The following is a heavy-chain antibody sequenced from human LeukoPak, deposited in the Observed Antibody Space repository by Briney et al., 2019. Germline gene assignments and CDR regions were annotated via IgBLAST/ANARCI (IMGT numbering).Heavy chain of an antibody. V-gene: IGHV3-21*01. CDR2: ISSSSSYI. D-gene: IGHD5-18*01. CDR1: GFTFSSYS. CDR3: AADTAMVTAY. J-gene: IGHJ4*02. Sequence: GGSLRLSCAASGFTFSSYSMNWVRQAPGKGLEWVSSISSSSSYIYYADSVTGRFTISRDNAKNSLYLQMNSLRAEDTAVYYCAADTAMVTAYWGQGTLVTVSS.